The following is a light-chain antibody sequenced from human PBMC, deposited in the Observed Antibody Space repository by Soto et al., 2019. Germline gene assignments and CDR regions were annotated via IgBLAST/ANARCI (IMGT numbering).Light chain of an antibody. CDR3: QQSYNIPRT. J-gene: IGKJ5*01. V-gene: IGKV1-5*01. Sequence: DIQMTQSPSTLSASVGDRVTITCRASQSISSWLAWYQQKPGKAPKLLIYDASSLESGVPSRFSGSGSGTEFTLTISSLQPDDFATYYCQQSYNIPRTFGQGTRLEIK. CDR1: QSISSW. CDR2: DAS.